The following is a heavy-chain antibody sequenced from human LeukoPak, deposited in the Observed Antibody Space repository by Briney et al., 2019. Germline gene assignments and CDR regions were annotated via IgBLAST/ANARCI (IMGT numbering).Heavy chain of an antibody. CDR3: ARGPTYYDFWSGYRSDYYFDY. V-gene: IGHV1-46*01. Sequence: ASVKVSCKASGYTFTSYYMHWVRQAPGQGLGWMGIINPSGGSTSYAQKFQGRVTMTRDASTSTVYMELSSLRSEDTAVYYCARGPTYYDFWSGYRSDYYFDYWGQGTLVTVSS. D-gene: IGHD3-3*01. CDR2: INPSGGST. J-gene: IGHJ4*02. CDR1: GYTFTSYY.